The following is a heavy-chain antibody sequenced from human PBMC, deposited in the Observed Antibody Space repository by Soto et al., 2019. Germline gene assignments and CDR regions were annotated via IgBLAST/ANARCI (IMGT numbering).Heavy chain of an antibody. CDR1: GFTFSGFA. V-gene: IGHV3-30*04. Sequence: QVQLVESGGDVVQPGRSLRLACAASGFTFSGFAMHWVRLAPGKGLEWVAVVSYAGIYTYYHDSVRGRFSISRDNSKNALYLQMNSLRPADTAVYRCARQAWGYSGSSKRFDFWGHGTLVTVSS. CDR2: VSYAGIYT. J-gene: IGHJ4*01. D-gene: IGHD6-6*01. CDR3: ARQAWGYSGSSKRFDF.